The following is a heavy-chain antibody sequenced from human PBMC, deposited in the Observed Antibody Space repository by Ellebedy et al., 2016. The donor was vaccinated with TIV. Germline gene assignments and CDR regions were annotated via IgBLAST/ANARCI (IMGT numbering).Heavy chain of an antibody. CDR3: AKDSPYCSGGSCFFDS. D-gene: IGHD2-15*01. CDR2: ISGSGSST. J-gene: IGHJ4*02. Sequence: GESLKISXETSGLIFSRHGMSWVRQAPGKGLEWVSCISGSGSSTYYADSVKGRFTISRDNSKNTLYLQMNGLRAEDTAIYYCAKDSPYCSGGSCFFDSWGQGSLVTVSS. CDR1: GLIFSRHG. V-gene: IGHV3-23*01.